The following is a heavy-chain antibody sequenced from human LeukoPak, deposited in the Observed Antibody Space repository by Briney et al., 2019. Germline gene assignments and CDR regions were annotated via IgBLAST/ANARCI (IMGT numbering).Heavy chain of an antibody. CDR3: ARGRMVYAIYPQYYYGMDV. CDR1: GYTFTGYY. Sequence: ASVTVSCTASGYTFTGYYMHWVRQAPGQGLEWMGWINPNSGGTNYAQKFQGWVTMTRDTSISTAYMELSRLRSDDTAVYYCARGRMVYAIYPQYYYGMDVWGQGTTVTVSS. D-gene: IGHD2-8*01. V-gene: IGHV1-2*04. J-gene: IGHJ6*02. CDR2: INPNSGGT.